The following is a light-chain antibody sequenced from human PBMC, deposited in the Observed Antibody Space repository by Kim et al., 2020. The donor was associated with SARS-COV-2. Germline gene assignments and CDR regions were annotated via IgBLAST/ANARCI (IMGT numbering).Light chain of an antibody. CDR2: AAT. CDR3: LQDYTYPWT. Sequence: AVQMTQSPSSLSASVGDRVTITCRASQDVGNDLGWYQQKPGTAPRLLIYAATILQSGVPSRFSGSGSATDFTLTISSLQPEDFATYFCLQDYTYPWTLGQGTKVDIK. V-gene: IGKV1-6*01. CDR1: QDVGND. J-gene: IGKJ1*01.